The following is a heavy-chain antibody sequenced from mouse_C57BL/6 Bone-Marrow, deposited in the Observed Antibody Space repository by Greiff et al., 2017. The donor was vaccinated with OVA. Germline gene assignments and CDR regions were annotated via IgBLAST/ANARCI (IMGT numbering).Heavy chain of an antibody. CDR1: GSTFTSSW. CDR2: IDPSDGYT. CDR3: ASDSCYDYDEDY. J-gene: IGHJ2*01. V-gene: IGHV1-50*01. D-gene: IGHD2-4*01. Sequence: QVQLQQSGAELVKPGASVKLSCKASGSTFTSSWMQWVKQRPGQGLEWIGEIDPSDGYTNYTQKFKGKATMTVDTSSSTAYMQLSSLTSEDSAVYYCASDSCYDYDEDYWGQGTTLTVSS.